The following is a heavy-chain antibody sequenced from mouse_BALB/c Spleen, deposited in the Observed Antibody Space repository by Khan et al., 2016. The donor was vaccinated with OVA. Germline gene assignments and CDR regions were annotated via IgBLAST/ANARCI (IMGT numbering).Heavy chain of an antibody. J-gene: IGHJ2*01. V-gene: IGHV3-2*02. CDR1: GYSITSDYA. D-gene: IGHD1-1*01. CDR3: ARGDYYGNPFDY. Sequence: EVQLQESGPGLVKPSQSLSLTCTVTGYSITSDYAWNWIRQFPGNNLDWMGYISYSAYTSYNPSRTSRISITRDTSKNQFFLQLNSVTTEDTATXCCARGDYYGNPFDYWGQGTTLTVST. CDR2: ISYSAYT.